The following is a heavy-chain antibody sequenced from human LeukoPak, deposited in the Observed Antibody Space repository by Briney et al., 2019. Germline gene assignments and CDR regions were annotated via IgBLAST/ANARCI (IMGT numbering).Heavy chain of an antibody. V-gene: IGHV1-69*13. CDR3: AREVDYDILTGQNWFDP. D-gene: IGHD3-9*01. Sequence: ASVKVSCKASGGTFSSYAISWVRQAPGQGLEWMGRIIPIFGIANYAQKFQGRVTITADESTSTAYMELSSLRSEDTAVYYCAREVDYDILTGQNWFDPWGQGTLVTVSS. CDR2: IIPIFGIA. J-gene: IGHJ5*02. CDR1: GGTFSSYA.